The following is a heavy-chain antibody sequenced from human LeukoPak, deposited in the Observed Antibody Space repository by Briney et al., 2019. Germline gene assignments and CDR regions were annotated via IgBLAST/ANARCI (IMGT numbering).Heavy chain of an antibody. CDR2: ITHSGST. V-gene: IGHV4-34*01. CDR1: GGSFSNYY. D-gene: IGHD3-3*01. CDR3: ARGFDGVVEGSRAYYYYYMDV. J-gene: IGHJ6*03. Sequence: SETLSLTCAVYGGSFSNYYWSWIRQSPGKGLEWIGEITHSGSTNYNPSLKSRVTISVDTSKNQFSLKLSSVTAADTAVYYCARGFDGVVEGSRAYYYYYMDVWGKGTTVTVSS.